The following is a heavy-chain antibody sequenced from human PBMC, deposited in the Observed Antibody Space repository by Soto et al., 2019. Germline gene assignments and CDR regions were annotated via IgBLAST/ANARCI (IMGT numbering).Heavy chain of an antibody. CDR2: IKQDGSEK. V-gene: IGHV3-7*01. CDR3: ARDSWTEQITLFDY. CDR1: GFTFSSYW. D-gene: IGHD6-13*01. J-gene: IGHJ4*02. Sequence: LRLSCSASGFTFSSYWMSWVRQAPGKCLEWVSNIKQDGSEKYYVDSVKGRFTISRDNAKNSLYLQMNSLRAEDTAVYYCARDSWTEQITLFDYWREGTLGTVSS.